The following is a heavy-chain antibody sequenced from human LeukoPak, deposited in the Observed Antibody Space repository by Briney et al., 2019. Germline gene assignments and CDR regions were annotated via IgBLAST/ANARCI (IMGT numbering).Heavy chain of an antibody. Sequence: PSETLSHTFTVSGYSISSGYYWGWIRQPPGKGLEWIGSIYHSGSTYYNPSLKSRVTISVDTSKNQFSLKLSSVTAADTAVYYCARTYNWNDVADYWGQGTLVTVSS. J-gene: IGHJ4*02. V-gene: IGHV4-38-2*02. CDR1: GYSISSGYY. CDR3: ARTYNWNDVADY. CDR2: IYHSGST. D-gene: IGHD1-1*01.